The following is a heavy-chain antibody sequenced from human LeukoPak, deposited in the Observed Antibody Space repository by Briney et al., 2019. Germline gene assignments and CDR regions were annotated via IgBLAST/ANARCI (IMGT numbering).Heavy chain of an antibody. CDR3: KSRAHEVVTASDF. CDR2: IYYSGST. Sequence: PSETLSLTCTVSGGSISSYYWSWIRQPPGKGLEWIGYIYYSGSTNYNPSLKSRVTISVDTSKNQFSLKLSSVTAADTAVYYCKSRAHEVVTASDFWGQGTQVTVST. D-gene: IGHD2-21*02. J-gene: IGHJ4*02. CDR1: GGSISSYY. V-gene: IGHV4-59*08.